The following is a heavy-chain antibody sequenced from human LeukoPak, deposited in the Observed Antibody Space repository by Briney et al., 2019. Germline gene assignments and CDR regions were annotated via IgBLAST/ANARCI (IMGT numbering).Heavy chain of an antibody. J-gene: IGHJ4*02. V-gene: IGHV3-23*01. CDR1: GFAFPTYA. D-gene: IGHD2-15*01. CDR3: ARGLGTNYGGYCTGGSCPVY. CDR2: IRVSDGAR. Sequence: PGGSLRLSCVASGFAFPTYAMMWVRQVPGKGLEWVSSIRVSDGARFYADSVKGRFTMSRDNPKNTLFLQMNSLRPEDTAVYYCARGLGTNYGGYCTGGSCPVYWSQGTLVTVSS.